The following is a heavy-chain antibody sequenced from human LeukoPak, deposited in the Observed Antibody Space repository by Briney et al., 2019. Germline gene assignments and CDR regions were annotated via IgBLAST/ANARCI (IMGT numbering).Heavy chain of an antibody. Sequence: GGSLRLSCAASGFTFSSYVLSWVRQAPGKGLEWVSSISGSVGRTYYADSVKGRFRISRDNSKNTVHLQMNSLRAGDAAVYYCAKAVSPHGSGISGWAYWGQGTLVTVSS. CDR3: AKAVSPHGSGISGWAY. V-gene: IGHV3-23*01. CDR2: ISGSVGRT. J-gene: IGHJ4*02. CDR1: GFTFSSYV. D-gene: IGHD3-10*01.